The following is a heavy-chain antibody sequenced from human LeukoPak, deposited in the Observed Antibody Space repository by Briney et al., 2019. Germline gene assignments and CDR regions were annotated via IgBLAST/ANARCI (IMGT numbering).Heavy chain of an antibody. V-gene: IGHV3-30-3*01. J-gene: IGHJ6*02. Sequence: AGGSLRLSCAASGFTFTRYSMHWVRQAPGKGLEWVAFVSYDGSNKFHADSVKGRFTISRDDSKNTLYLQMNSLRADDTAVYYCARQISLSSVGMDVWGQGTTVTVSS. D-gene: IGHD3-16*02. CDR2: VSYDGSNK. CDR1: GFTFTRYS. CDR3: ARQISLSSVGMDV.